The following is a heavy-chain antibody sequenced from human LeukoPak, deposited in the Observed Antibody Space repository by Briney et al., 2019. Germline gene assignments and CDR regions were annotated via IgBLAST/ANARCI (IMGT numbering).Heavy chain of an antibody. J-gene: IGHJ5*02. CDR2: ISAYNGNT. CDR1: GYTFTSYG. CDR3: ARVPSAIPHWFDP. Sequence: ASVKVSCKASGYTFTSYGISWVRQAPGQGLEWMGWISAYNGNTNYAQELQGRVTMTTDTSTSTAYMELRSLRSDDTAVYHCARVPSAIPHWFDPWGQGTLVTVSS. V-gene: IGHV1-18*01. D-gene: IGHD2-2*02.